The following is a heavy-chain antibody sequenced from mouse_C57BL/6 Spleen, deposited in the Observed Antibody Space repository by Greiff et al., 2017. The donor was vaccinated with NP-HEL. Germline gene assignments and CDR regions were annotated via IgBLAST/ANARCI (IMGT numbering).Heavy chain of an antibody. V-gene: IGHV14-4*01. Sequence: EVKLMESGAELVRPGASVKLSCTASGFNIKDDYMHWVKQRPEQGLEWIGWIDPENGDTEYASKFQGKATITADTSSNTAYLQLSSLTSEDTAVYYCTIYYDYAWFAYWGQGTLVTVSA. J-gene: IGHJ3*01. D-gene: IGHD2-4*01. CDR3: TIYYDYAWFAY. CDR1: GFNIKDDY. CDR2: IDPENGDT.